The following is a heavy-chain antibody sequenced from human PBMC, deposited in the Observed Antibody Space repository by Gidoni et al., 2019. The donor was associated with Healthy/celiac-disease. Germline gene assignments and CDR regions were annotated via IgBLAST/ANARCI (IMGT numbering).Heavy chain of an antibody. CDR3: AREGGYSYGYGTLYYFDY. J-gene: IGHJ4*02. Sequence: EMQLLESGGGLVKPEGSMRLPCAASGFTFRSYRMHWVRQAPGKGLEWVSSSSSSSSYIYYADSVKGRFTISRDNAKNSLYLQMNSLRAEDTAVYYCAREGGYSYGYGTLYYFDYWGQGTLVTVSS. D-gene: IGHD5-18*01. CDR1: GFTFRSYR. CDR2: SSSSSSYI. V-gene: IGHV3-21*01.